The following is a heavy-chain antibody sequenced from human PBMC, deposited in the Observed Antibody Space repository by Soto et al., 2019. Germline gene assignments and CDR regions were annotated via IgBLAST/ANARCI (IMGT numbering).Heavy chain of an antibody. CDR1: GFTFSSYS. J-gene: IGHJ4*02. V-gene: IGHV3-48*02. D-gene: IGHD3-10*01. CDR2: ISSSSSTI. Sequence: EVQLVESGGGLVQPGGSLRLSCAASGFTFSSYSMNWVGQAPGKGLEWVSYISSSSSTIYYADSVKGRFTISRDNAKKSLYLQMNSLRDEDTAVYYCARDRKVTMVRGVIPCWGQGTLVTVSS. CDR3: ARDRKVTMVRGVIPC.